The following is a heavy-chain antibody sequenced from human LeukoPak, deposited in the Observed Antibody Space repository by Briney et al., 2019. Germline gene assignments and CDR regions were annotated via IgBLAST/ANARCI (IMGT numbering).Heavy chain of an antibody. J-gene: IGHJ4*02. CDR2: IDLNNGAT. Sequence: ASVKVSCKAAGFTFIDYCSHWVRQAPGQGPEWMGWIDLNNGATKYAPKFQGRVTTTRDTSINTAYMELSSLTSDDTAVYYCARDSTAAAGSYFDYWGQGTLVTVSS. D-gene: IGHD6-13*01. CDR3: ARDSTAAAGSYFDY. CDR1: GFTFIDYC. V-gene: IGHV1-2*02.